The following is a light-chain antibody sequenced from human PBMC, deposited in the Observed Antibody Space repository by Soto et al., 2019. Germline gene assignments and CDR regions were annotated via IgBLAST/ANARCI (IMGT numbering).Light chain of an antibody. CDR2: GAS. Sequence: EIVLTQSPGTLSLSPGERATLSCRASQSVSVNSLAWYQQKGGQAPRLLIYGASTRATGIPARFSGSGSGTDFTLTISSLQPEDVATYYCQQYSSAPWTFGQGTKVDIK. V-gene: IGKV3-20*01. J-gene: IGKJ1*01. CDR3: QQYSSAPWT. CDR1: QSVSVNS.